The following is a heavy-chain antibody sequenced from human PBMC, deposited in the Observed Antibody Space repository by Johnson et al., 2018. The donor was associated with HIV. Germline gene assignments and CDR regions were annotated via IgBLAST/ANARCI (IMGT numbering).Heavy chain of an antibody. D-gene: IGHD4-23*01. J-gene: IGHJ3*02. V-gene: IGHV3-9*01. Sequence: QLVESGGGVVQPGRSLRLSCAVSGFTFDNFAMHWVRQAPGKGLEWVSSIRWDSGTIGYADSVKGRFTISRDNAKISLYLQMDSLRAEDTAVYYCAKDMSRVVTPWAVSFDIWGQGTMVTVSS. CDR3: AKDMSRVVTPWAVSFDI. CDR2: IRWDSGTI. CDR1: GFTFDNFA.